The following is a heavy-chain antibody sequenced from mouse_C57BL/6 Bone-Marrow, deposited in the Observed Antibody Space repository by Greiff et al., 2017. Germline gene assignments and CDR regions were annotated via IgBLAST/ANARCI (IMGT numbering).Heavy chain of an antibody. CDR3: TTYGSSPWYFDG. V-gene: IGHV1-15*01. Sequence: QVQLKESGAELVRPGASVTLSCKASGYTFTDYEMHWVKQTPVHGLEWIGAIDPETGGTAYNQKFKGKAILTADKSSSTAYMELRSLTSEDSAVYYCTTYGSSPWYFDGWGTGTTVTVSS. CDR1: GYTFTDYE. D-gene: IGHD1-1*01. CDR2: IDPETGGT. J-gene: IGHJ1*03.